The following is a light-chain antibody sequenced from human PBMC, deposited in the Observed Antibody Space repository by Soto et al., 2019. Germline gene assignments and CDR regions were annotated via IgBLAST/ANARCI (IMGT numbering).Light chain of an antibody. V-gene: IGKV3D-7*01. Sequence: PGERVTLSCRASQSVSSSYLTWYQQKPGQAPRLLIYGASTRATSIPARFSGSGSGTDFTLTISSLQPEDFAVYYCQQDYNLPPTFGQGTKVDIK. CDR2: GAS. CDR3: QQDYNLPPT. CDR1: QSVSSSY. J-gene: IGKJ1*01.